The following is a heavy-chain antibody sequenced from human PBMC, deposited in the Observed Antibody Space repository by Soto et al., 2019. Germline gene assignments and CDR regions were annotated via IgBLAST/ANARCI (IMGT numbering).Heavy chain of an antibody. Sequence: SETLSLTCSVSGGSVSGHYCAWIRQSPGQGPGWLLHFFYRVSGGIKTHPSRTSRISTSVVTSTNHNSLRLTSVTAADHAVYYSARAFYDSSAAVVAFDLWGTGTMVTVSS. CDR2: FFYRVSGGI. CDR1: GGSVSGHY. J-gene: IGHJ3*01. V-gene: IGHV4-59*02. CDR3: ARAFYDSSAAVVAFDL. D-gene: IGHD3-16*01.